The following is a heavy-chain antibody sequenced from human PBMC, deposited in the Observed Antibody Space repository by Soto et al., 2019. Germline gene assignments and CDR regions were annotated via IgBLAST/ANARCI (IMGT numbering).Heavy chain of an antibody. CDR2: IYYSGST. Sequence: PSETLSLTCTVSGGSISSYYWSWIRQPPGKGLEWIGYIYYSGSTNYNPSLKSRVTISVDTSKNQFSLRLSSVTAADTAGYYCARAPRITIFGVLTSSGMDVWAQGTTVTVPS. CDR3: ARAPRITIFGVLTSSGMDV. V-gene: IGHV4-59*01. J-gene: IGHJ6*02. D-gene: IGHD3-3*01. CDR1: GGSISSYY.